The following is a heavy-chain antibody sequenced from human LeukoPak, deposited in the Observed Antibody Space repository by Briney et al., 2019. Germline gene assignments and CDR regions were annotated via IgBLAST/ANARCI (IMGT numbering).Heavy chain of an antibody. Sequence: GSLRLSCAASGFTFSSYWMSWVRQAPGKGLEWIGYIRYSGRTEYNPSLKSRVTISIQTSKNQFSLKLTSVTAADTAIYYCARLPDVSGWPFDYWGQGILVTVSS. CDR1: GFTFSSYW. V-gene: IGHV4-59*01. CDR3: ARLPDVSGWPFDY. J-gene: IGHJ4*02. CDR2: IRYSGRT. D-gene: IGHD6-19*01.